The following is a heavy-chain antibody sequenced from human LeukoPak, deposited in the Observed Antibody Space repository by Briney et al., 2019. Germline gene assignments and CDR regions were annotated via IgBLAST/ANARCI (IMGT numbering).Heavy chain of an antibody. CDR3: ARVGVDSGYDLGWFDP. D-gene: IGHD5-12*01. J-gene: IGHJ5*02. CDR1: GGSISSYY. V-gene: IGHV4-59*01. CDR2: IYYSGST. Sequence: SETLSLTCTVSGGSISSYYWSWIRQPPGKGLEWIGYIYYSGSTNYNPYLKSRVTISVDTSKNQFSLKLSSVTAADTAVYYCARVGVDSGYDLGWFDPWGQGTLVTVSS.